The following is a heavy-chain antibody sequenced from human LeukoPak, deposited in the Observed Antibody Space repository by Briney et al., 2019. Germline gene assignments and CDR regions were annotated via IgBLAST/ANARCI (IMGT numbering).Heavy chain of an antibody. CDR1: GFIFSSYS. CDR2: VSSSSSNI. D-gene: IGHD2-15*01. CDR3: ARAESQDTSATDPCFDC. V-gene: IGHV3-48*04. J-gene: IGHJ4*02. Sequence: GGSLRLSCVASGFIFSSYSMNWVRQAPGKGLEWISHVSSSSSNIYYADSVKGRFTISRDNAKNSVFLQMSSLRAEDTAVYYCARAESQDTSATDPCFDCWGLGTLVTVSS.